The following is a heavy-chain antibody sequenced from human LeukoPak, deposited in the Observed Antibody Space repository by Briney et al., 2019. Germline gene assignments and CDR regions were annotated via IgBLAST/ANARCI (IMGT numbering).Heavy chain of an antibody. CDR3: AKGLVVYNPSGSFCPGDY. D-gene: IGHD1-26*01. J-gene: IGHJ4*02. CDR2: ISYDGSNK. V-gene: IGHV3-30*18. CDR1: GFTLSTYW. Sequence: PGGSLRLSCSASGFTLSTYWMSWVRQAPGKGLEWVAVISYDGSNKYYADSVKGRFTISRDNSKNTLYLQMNSLRAEDTAVYYCAKGLVVYNPSGSFCPGDYWGLGTLVTVSS.